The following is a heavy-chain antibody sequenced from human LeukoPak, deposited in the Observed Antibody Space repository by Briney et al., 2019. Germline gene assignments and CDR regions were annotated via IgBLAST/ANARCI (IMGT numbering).Heavy chain of an antibody. J-gene: IGHJ3*01. CDR3: ARHNLGDTAHVDF. D-gene: IGHD5-18*01. Sequence: SETLSLTCTVSGGSISSYYWSWIRQPPGKGLEWIGYIYYSGSTNYNPSLKSRVTLSVDTSKNQFSLKLSSVTAADTAVYYCARHNLGDTAHVDFWGQGTMVTVSS. V-gene: IGHV4-59*08. CDR2: IYYSGST. CDR1: GGSISSYY.